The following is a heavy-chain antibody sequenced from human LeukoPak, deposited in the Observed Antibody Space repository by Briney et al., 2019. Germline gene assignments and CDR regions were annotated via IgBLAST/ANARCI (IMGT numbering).Heavy chain of an antibody. CDR3: ASRSSIWSGYQDTLYYFDS. Sequence: SETLSLTCAVYGGSFSGYYWSWIRQPPGKRLEWIGHIYYSGSTNYNPSLKSRVTISVDTSKNQFSLKLSSVTAADTAVYYCASRSSIWSGYQDTLYYFDSWGQGTLVTVSS. J-gene: IGHJ4*02. CDR1: GGSFSGYY. CDR2: IYYSGST. D-gene: IGHD3-3*01. V-gene: IGHV4-59*01.